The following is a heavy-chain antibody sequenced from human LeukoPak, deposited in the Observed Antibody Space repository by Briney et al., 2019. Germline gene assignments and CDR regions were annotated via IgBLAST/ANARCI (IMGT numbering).Heavy chain of an antibody. J-gene: IGHJ4*02. CDR3: ARVSSSSSFDY. CDR2: INHSGST. Sequence: TSETLPLTCAVYGGSFSGYYWSWIRQPPGKGLEWIGEINHSGSTNYNPSLKSRVTISVDTSKNQFSLKLSSVTAADTAVYYCARVSSSSSFDYWGQGTLVTVSS. D-gene: IGHD6-6*01. V-gene: IGHV4-34*01. CDR1: GGSFSGYY.